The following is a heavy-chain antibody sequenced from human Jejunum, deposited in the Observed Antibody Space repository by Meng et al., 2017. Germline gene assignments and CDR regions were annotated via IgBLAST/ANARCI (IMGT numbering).Heavy chain of an antibody. D-gene: IGHD5-12*01. J-gene: IGHJ6*02. CDR1: GFSFSGYW. CDR3: ASQIYCGYDYRGYYYYGLDV. Sequence: GESLKISCAVSGFSFSGYWMSWVRQAPGKGLEWVANIKEDGGEKYYVDAVKGRFTISRDNAKKSVYLQMNSLRVEDTAVYYCASQIYCGYDYRGYYYYGLDVWGQGTTVTVSS. V-gene: IGHV3-7*01. CDR2: IKEDGGEK.